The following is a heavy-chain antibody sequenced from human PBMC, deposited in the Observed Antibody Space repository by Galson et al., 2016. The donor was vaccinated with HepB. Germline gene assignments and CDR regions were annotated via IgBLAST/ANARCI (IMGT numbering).Heavy chain of an antibody. D-gene: IGHD3-22*01. Sequence: SLRLSCAASGFTFSSYVMHWVRQAPGKGLEWVALISYDGSNKYYADPVKGRFTISRDNSKNTLYLQMNSLRAEDTAVYYCAREDSSGYYYFDYWGQGTLVTVSS. V-gene: IGHV3-30*04. CDR2: ISYDGSNK. CDR1: GFTFSSYV. J-gene: IGHJ4*02. CDR3: AREDSSGYYYFDY.